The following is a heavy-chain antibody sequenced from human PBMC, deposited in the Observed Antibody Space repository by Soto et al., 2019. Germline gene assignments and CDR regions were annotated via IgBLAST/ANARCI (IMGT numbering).Heavy chain of an antibody. J-gene: IGHJ4*02. D-gene: IGHD4-17*01. V-gene: IGHV4-39*01. CDR1: GVSISSSNYY. CDR2: IFRSGTT. Sequence: QLQLQESGPGLVKPSETLSLTCTVSGVSISSSNYYWGWIRQPPGKGLEWIGSIFRSGTTYYNPSLNSRVTISIDTSKNQFSLKLTSVTAADTAVYYCARPRTAHGDYDYWGQGTLVTVSS. CDR3: ARPRTAHGDYDY.